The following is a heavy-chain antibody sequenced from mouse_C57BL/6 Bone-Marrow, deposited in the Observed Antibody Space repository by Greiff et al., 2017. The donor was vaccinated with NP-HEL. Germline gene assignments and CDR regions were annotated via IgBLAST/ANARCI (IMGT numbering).Heavy chain of an antibody. V-gene: IGHV1-81*01. CDR2: IYPRRGNT. CDR1: GYTFTSYG. D-gene: IGHD2-5*01. J-gene: IGHJ1*03. CDR3: AYSNYGWYFDV. Sequence: VKLMESGAELARPGASVKLSCKASGYTFTSYGISWVKQRPGQGLEWIGEIYPRRGNTYYNEKFKGKATLTADKSSSTAYMELRSLTSEDSAVYFYAYSNYGWYFDVWGTGTTVTVSS.